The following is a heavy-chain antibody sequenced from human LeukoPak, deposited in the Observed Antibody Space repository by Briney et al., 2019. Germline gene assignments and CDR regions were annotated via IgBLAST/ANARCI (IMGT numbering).Heavy chain of an antibody. Sequence: SETLSLTCTVSGGSISSNCWSWIRQPPGKGLEWIGYIYNSGSTNYNPSLKSRVTMSVDTSKNQFSLKLSSVTAADTAVYYCARLARDSSGYDRFDYWGQGTLVTVSS. CDR1: GGSISSNC. CDR2: IYNSGST. V-gene: IGHV4-59*01. CDR3: ARLARDSSGYDRFDY. D-gene: IGHD3-22*01. J-gene: IGHJ4*02.